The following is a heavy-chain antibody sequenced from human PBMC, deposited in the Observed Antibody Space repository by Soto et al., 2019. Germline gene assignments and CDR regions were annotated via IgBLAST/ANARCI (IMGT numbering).Heavy chain of an antibody. V-gene: IGHV1-3*01. D-gene: IGHD5-12*01. CDR3: ARPHNNRGYSGSLDY. J-gene: IGHJ4*02. CDR2: INAGNGNT. Sequence: GASVKVSCKASGYTFTSYAMHWVRQAPGQRLEWMGWINAGNGNTKYSQKFQGRVTITRDTSASTAYMELSSLRSEDTAVYYCARPHNNRGYSGSLDYWGQGTLVTVSS. CDR1: GYTFTSYA.